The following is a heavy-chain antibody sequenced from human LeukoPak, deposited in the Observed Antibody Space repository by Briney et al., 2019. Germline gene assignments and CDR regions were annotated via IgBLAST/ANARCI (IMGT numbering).Heavy chain of an antibody. Sequence: GGSLRLSCAASGFTFTSYAMNWVRQAPGKGLEWVSHISSSSGTIYYADSVKGRFTISRDNAKNSVYLQMNSLRAEDTAVYYCARDRGSSTLVRGVNYYWGQGTLVTVSS. J-gene: IGHJ4*02. CDR2: ISSSSGTI. CDR3: ARDRGSSTLVRGVNYY. V-gene: IGHV3-48*04. CDR1: GFTFTSYA. D-gene: IGHD3-10*01.